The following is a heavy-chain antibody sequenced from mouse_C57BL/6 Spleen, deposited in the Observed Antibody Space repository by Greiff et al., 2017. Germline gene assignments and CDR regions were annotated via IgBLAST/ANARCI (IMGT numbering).Heavy chain of an antibody. D-gene: IGHD1-1*01. Sequence: QVQLQQSGAELVRPGASVTLSCKASGYTFTDYEMHWVKQTPVHGLEWIGAIAPEAGGTAYNQKVKGKAILTADKSSGTTYMELRVLTSEDSAFYYCTRYYGSSAWFAYWGQGTLVTVAA. CDR1: GYTFTDYE. CDR2: IAPEAGGT. J-gene: IGHJ3*01. CDR3: TRYYGSSAWFAY. V-gene: IGHV1-15*01.